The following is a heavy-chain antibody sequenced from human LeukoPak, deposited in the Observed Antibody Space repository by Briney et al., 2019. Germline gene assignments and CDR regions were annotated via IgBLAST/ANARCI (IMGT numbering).Heavy chain of an antibody. CDR3: ARISLAPSDNFDS. D-gene: IGHD1-1*01. V-gene: IGHV3-23*01. CDR2: ISGSGGST. CDR1: GFTFSSYA. J-gene: IGHJ4*02. Sequence: PGGSLRLSCAASGFTFSSYAMSWVRQAPGKGLEWVSAISGSGGSTYYADSVKGRFTISGDDSKNTLYLQMNSLRAEDTAVYYCARISLAPSDNFDSWGQGTLVTVSS.